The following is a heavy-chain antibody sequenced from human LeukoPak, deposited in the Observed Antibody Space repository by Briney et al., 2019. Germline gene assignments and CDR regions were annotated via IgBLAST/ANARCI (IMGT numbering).Heavy chain of an antibody. CDR2: ISGSGGST. Sequence: GGSLILSCAASGFTFSSYAMSWVRQAPGKGREWVSAISGSGGSTYYADSVKGRFTISRDNSKNTLYLQMNSLRAEDTAVYYCAKRIAAAGTFYGMDVWGKGTTVTVSS. D-gene: IGHD6-13*01. CDR3: AKRIAAAGTFYGMDV. V-gene: IGHV3-23*01. CDR1: GFTFSSYA. J-gene: IGHJ6*04.